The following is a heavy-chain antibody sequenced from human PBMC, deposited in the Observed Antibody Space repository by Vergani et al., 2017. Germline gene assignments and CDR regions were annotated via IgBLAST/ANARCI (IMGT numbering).Heavy chain of an antibody. J-gene: IGHJ3*02. CDR1: GYTFTSYG. V-gene: IGHV1-18*01. CDR2: ISAYNGNT. CDR3: ARAYYWWVAAKPHHDAFDI. D-gene: IGHD2-15*01. Sequence: QVQLVQSGAEVKKPGASVKVSCKASGYTFTSYGISWVRQAPGQGLEWMGWISAYNGNTNYAQKLQGRVTMTTDTSTSTAYMELRSLRSDDTAVYYCARAYYWWVAAKPHHDAFDIWGQGTMVTVSS.